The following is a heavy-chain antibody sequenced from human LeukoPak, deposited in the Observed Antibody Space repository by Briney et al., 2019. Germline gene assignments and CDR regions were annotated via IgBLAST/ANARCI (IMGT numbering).Heavy chain of an antibody. J-gene: IGHJ4*02. CDR3: ARLLGRRGLDFDY. Sequence: PSETLSLTCTVSGGSSSSSSYYWGWIRQPPGKGLEWIGSIYYSGSTYYNPSLKSRVTISVDTSKNQFSLKLSSVTAADTAVYYCARLLGRRGLDFDYWGQGTLVTVSS. CDR2: IYYSGST. V-gene: IGHV4-39*01. CDR1: GGSSSSSSYY. D-gene: IGHD2-15*01.